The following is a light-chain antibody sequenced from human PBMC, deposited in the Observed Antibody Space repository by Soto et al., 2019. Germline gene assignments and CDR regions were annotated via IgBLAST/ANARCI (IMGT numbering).Light chain of an antibody. J-gene: IGKJ1*01. Sequence: DIQMTQSPSSLSVSVGDRVTITCRASQSICGFLNWYQQKLGKAPKLLIYAASSLQSGVPSRFSGSGSGTDFTLTISSLQPEDFATYYCQQSYSTPRTFGQGTKVDIK. CDR3: QQSYSTPRT. CDR2: AAS. V-gene: IGKV1-39*01. CDR1: QSICGF.